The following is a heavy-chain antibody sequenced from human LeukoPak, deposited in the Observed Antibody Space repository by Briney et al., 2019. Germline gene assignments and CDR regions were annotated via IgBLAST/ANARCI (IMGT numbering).Heavy chain of an antibody. D-gene: IGHD4-17*01. CDR1: GGSISSHY. CDR2: IYYSGST. CDR3: ARAQTLYGDYNWFDP. J-gene: IGHJ5*02. Sequence: SETLSLTCTVSGGSISSHYWSWIRQPPGKGLEWIGYIYYSGSTNYNPSLKSRVTISVDTSKNQFSLKLSSVTAADTAVYYCARAQTLYGDYNWFDPWGQGTLVTVSS. V-gene: IGHV4-59*11.